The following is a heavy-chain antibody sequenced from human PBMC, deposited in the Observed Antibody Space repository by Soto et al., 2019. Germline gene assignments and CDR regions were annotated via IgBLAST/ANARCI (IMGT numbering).Heavy chain of an antibody. V-gene: IGHV4-31*03. D-gene: IGHD2-2*01. CDR2: IYYSGST. CDR3: ARDPRVPAALQGAFDI. Sequence: QVQLQESGPGLVKPSQTLSLTCTVSGGSISSGGYYWSWIRQHPGKGLEWIGYIYYSGSTYYNPSLKRRVTLSVDTSKNQFSLKLSSVTAADTAVYYCARDPRVPAALQGAFDIWGQGTMVTVSS. CDR1: GGSISSGGYY. J-gene: IGHJ3*02.